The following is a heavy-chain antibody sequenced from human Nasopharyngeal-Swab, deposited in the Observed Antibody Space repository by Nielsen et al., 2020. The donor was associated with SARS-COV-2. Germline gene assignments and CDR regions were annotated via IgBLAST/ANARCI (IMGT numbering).Heavy chain of an antibody. J-gene: IGHJ4*02. Sequence: GESLKISCAASGFTFGTYWMNWVRQAPGKGLEWVSSISSSSSYIYYADSVKGRFTISRDNAKNSLYLQMNSLRAEDTAVYYCARSPVHGYSGYDPEYYFDYWGQGTLVTVSS. CDR3: ARSPVHGYSGYDPEYYFDY. D-gene: IGHD5-12*01. V-gene: IGHV3-21*01. CDR1: GFTFGTYW. CDR2: ISSSSSYI.